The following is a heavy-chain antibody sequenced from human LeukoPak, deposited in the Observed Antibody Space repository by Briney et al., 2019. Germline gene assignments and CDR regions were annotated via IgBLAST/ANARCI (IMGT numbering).Heavy chain of an antibody. Sequence: GGSLRLSCAASGFTFSSYAMSWVRQAPGKGLEWVSAISGSGGSTYYADSVKGRFTISRDNSKNTLYLQMNSLRAEDTAVYYCVKDDGWIQYANWGQGTLVTVSS. CDR3: VKDDGWIQYAN. D-gene: IGHD5-24*01. CDR1: GFTFSSYA. CDR2: ISGSGGST. V-gene: IGHV3-23*01. J-gene: IGHJ4*02.